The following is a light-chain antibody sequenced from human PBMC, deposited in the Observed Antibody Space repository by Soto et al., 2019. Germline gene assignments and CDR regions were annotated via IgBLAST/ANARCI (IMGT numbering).Light chain of an antibody. CDR1: QGISNF. J-gene: IGKJ3*01. CDR2: AAS. CDR3: QKYNSAPLT. V-gene: IGKV1-27*01. Sequence: DIQMTQSPSSLSASVGDRVTITCRASQGISNFLAWYQQRPGKVPKLLISAASTLQSGVPSRFSGSGSGTDFTLTISSLQPEDVATYYCQKYNSAPLTFGPGTTVDIK.